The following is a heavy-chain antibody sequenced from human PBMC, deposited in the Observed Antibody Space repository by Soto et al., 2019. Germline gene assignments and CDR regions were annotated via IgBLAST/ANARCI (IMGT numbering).Heavy chain of an antibody. V-gene: IGHV6-1*01. CDR3: ARGTCSRGSCYGGYWFDP. D-gene: IGHD2-15*01. CDR1: GDSFSSNSAA. J-gene: IGHJ5*02. CDR2: TYYRSKWYN. Sequence: SQTLSLTCAISGDSFSSNSAAWNWIRQSPSRGLKWLGRTYYRSKWYNDYAVSVKSRITINPDTSKNQFSLQLNSVTPEDTAVYYCARGTCSRGSCYGGYWFDPWGQGTLVTVSS.